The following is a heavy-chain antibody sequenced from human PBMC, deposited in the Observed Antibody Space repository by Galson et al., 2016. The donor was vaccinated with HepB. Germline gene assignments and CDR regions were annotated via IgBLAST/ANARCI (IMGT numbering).Heavy chain of an antibody. Sequence: SLRLSCAASGFTFTDFYMSWIRQAPGKGLEWVAFISSRASTMSYAASVSGRFTISRDNAKNSVYLQMNSLRAEDTAVYYCAREEILQQQLVQDSWGQGTLVTVSS. J-gene: IGHJ5*01. CDR3: AREEILQQQLVQDS. D-gene: IGHD6-13*01. CDR2: ISSRASTM. V-gene: IGHV3-11*01. CDR1: GFTFTDFY.